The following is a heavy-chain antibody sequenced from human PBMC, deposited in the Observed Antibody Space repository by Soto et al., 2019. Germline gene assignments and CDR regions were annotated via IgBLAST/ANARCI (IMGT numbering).Heavy chain of an antibody. J-gene: IGHJ6*04. CDR1: GYTFTTYD. Sequence: ASVKVSCKASGYTFTTYDINWVRQAPGQGLEWLGWMDPNSGSTGYAQNFQGRITMTRNNSRNTAHMELSSLQSEDTAVYYCARERKFDFWRRGLDVWGKGTKVTVSS. D-gene: IGHD3-3*01. V-gene: IGHV1-8*01. CDR2: MDPNSGST. CDR3: ARERKFDFWRRGLDV.